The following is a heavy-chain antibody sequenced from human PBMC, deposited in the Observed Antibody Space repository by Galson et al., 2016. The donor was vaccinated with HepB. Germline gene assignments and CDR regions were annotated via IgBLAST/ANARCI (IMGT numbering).Heavy chain of an antibody. Sequence: SVKVSCKASGYTFTTYYMHWVRQAPGQGLEWMGVINPSGGRTNYAQKFQGRVTMTRDTSTSTVYMELSSLRSEDTAVYYCARVNSFGYYFYYAMDVWGQGTAVTVSS. CDR2: INPSGGRT. CDR1: GYTFTTYY. V-gene: IGHV1-46*01. D-gene: IGHD5-18*01. J-gene: IGHJ6*02. CDR3: ARVNSFGYYFYYAMDV.